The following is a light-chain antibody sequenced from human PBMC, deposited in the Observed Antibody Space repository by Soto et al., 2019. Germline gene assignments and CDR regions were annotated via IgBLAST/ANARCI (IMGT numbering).Light chain of an antibody. V-gene: IGKV3-20*01. CDR2: GAS. CDR3: QQYGSSVWT. J-gene: IGKJ1*01. CDR1: RGVARST. Sequence: EIVLTQSPGTLSLSPGKEPTPPGGPVRGVARSTLAWYQQKPGQAPRLLIYGASSRATGIPDRFSGSGSGTDFTLTISRLEPEDFAVYYCQQYGSSVWTFGQGTKVEIK.